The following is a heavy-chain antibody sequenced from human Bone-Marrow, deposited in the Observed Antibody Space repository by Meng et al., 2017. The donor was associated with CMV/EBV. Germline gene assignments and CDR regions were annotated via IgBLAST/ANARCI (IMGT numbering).Heavy chain of an antibody. V-gene: IGHV3-66*02. CDR2: IYISGST. Sequence: GGPLRLSCAASGFTFDDYGMSWVRQAPGKGLEWVSSIYISGSTYYADSVKGRFTISRDSSKNALYLQMNSLRTEDTAVYYCARVTNWESSDIYYFDYWGQGTLVTVSS. D-gene: IGHD7-27*01. J-gene: IGHJ4*02. CDR3: ARVTNWESSDIYYFDY. CDR1: GFTFDDYG.